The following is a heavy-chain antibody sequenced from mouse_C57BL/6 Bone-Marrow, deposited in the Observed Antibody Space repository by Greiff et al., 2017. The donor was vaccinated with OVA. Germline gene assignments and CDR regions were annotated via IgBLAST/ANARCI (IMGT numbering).Heavy chain of an antibody. V-gene: IGHV5-4*01. CDR2: ISDGGSYT. CDR1: GFTFSSYA. CDR3: ERDPDGYYSAWFAD. D-gene: IGHD2-3*01. J-gene: IGHJ3*01. Sequence: EVQRVESGGGLVKPGGSLKLSCAASGFTFSSYAMSWVRQTPEKRLEWVATISDGGSYTYYPDKVKGRFTISRDNAKNNLYLQLSHLKSEDTAMYYCERDPDGYYSAWFADWGQGTLVTVSA.